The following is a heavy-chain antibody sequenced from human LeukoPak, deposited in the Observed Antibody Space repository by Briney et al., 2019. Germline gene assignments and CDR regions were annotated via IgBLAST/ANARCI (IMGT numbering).Heavy chain of an antibody. V-gene: IGHV3-23*01. D-gene: IGHD3-22*01. J-gene: IGHJ4*02. CDR3: AKSAYYDASGYYREYYFDY. CDR1: GFSFSNYA. Sequence: GGSLRLSCVSSGFSFSNYAMSWVRQAPGKGLEWVSSISGSGGSTHYADSVKGRFTISRDKTKNTRYLQMNSLRAEDTAVYYCAKSAYYDASGYYREYYFDYWGQGTLVTVSS. CDR2: ISGSGGST.